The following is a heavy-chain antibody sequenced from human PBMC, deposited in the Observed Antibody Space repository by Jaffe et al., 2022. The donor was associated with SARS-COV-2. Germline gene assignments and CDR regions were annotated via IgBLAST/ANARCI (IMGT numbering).Heavy chain of an antibody. CDR2: IYYTGST. CDR3: ARHTRGGIDAFDI. V-gene: IGHV4-39*01. CDR1: GGSISSSSYY. D-gene: IGHD2-15*01. J-gene: IGHJ3*02. Sequence: QLQLQESGPGLVKPSETLSLTCTVSGGSISSSSYYWGWIRQPPGRGLKWIGTIYYTGSTYYNPSLKSRVTISVDTSKNQFSLKLSSVTAADTAVYYCARHTRGGIDAFDIWGQGTIVTVSS.